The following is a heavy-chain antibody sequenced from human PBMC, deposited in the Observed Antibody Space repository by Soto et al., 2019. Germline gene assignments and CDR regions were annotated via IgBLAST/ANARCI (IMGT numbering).Heavy chain of an antibody. CDR1: GFTFSTYD. CDR3: VKPPAYYYDSNAYYSA. CDR2: IASDGGST. Sequence: GSLRLSCSASGFTFSTYDLHWVRQAPGKGLEYVSSIASDGGSTHYADSVRARFTISRDNSKNTLYLQMSSLRAEDTAVYYCVKPPAYYYDSNAYYSAWGQGTLVTVSS. V-gene: IGHV3-64D*06. D-gene: IGHD3-22*01. J-gene: IGHJ5*02.